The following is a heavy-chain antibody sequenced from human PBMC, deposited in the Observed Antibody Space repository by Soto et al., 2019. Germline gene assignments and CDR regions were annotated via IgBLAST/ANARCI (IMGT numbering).Heavy chain of an antibody. D-gene: IGHD2-8*02. CDR3: AKATATGGGAFDI. CDR2: ILVGGST. J-gene: IGHJ3*02. V-gene: IGHV3-23*01. Sequence: GGSLRLSCAASGFTCSSYDMSWVRQAPGKGLEWVSTILVGGSTHYPDSVKGRFTISRDNSKNTVFLQMNSLTPGDTAVYYCAKATATGGGAFDICGQGTVVTVSS. CDR1: GFTCSSYD.